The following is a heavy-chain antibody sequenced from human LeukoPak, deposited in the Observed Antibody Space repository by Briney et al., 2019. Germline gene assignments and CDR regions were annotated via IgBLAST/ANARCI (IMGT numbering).Heavy chain of an antibody. Sequence: SETLSLTCTVSGGSISSGDYYWSWIRQPPGKGLEWIGYIYYSGSTYYNPSLKSRVTISVDTSKNQFSLKLSSVTAADTAVYYCAGTLGYCSSTSCYDAFDIWGQGTMVTVSS. J-gene: IGHJ3*02. D-gene: IGHD2-2*01. CDR3: AGTLGYCSSTSCYDAFDI. V-gene: IGHV4-30-4*01. CDR2: IYYSGST. CDR1: GGSISSGDYY.